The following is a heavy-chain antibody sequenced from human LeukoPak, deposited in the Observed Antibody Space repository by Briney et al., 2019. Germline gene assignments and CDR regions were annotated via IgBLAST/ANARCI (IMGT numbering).Heavy chain of an antibody. D-gene: IGHD5-18*01. CDR3: ASSFNMGTVMVTVAFDI. J-gene: IGHJ3*02. CDR2: ISYDGSNK. CDR1: GFPFSSYA. Sequence: GGALRLSCAASGFPFSSYAMHWVRQAPGKGLGGGAVISYDGSNKFFADSVKGRFTISRDNSKNTLYLQMNSLSAEDTAVYCCASSFNMGTVMVTVAFDIGGQGTM. V-gene: IGHV3-30-3*01.